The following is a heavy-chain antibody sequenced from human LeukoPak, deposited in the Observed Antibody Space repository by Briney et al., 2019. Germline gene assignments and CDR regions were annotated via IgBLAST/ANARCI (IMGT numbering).Heavy chain of an antibody. CDR1: RYTFIDYY. Sequence: ASVKVSCKASRYTFIDYYNHWVRQAHAQGLEWMGWINPNNGGTNYAQKFQGRVTMTRDTSISTAYMDLSSLRSDDTAVYYCARGGWVRGVSTRNGLDYWGQGTLVTVSS. D-gene: IGHD3-10*01. CDR2: INPNNGGT. V-gene: IGHV1-2*02. CDR3: ARGGWVRGVSTRNGLDY. J-gene: IGHJ4*02.